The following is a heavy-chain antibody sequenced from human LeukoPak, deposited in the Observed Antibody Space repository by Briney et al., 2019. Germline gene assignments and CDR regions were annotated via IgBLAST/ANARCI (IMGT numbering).Heavy chain of an antibody. J-gene: IGHJ4*02. V-gene: IGHV3-23*01. CDR3: AKNSFRGFTAMVTDY. D-gene: IGHD5-18*01. CDR2: ISNSSGST. CDR1: GFTFSSYA. Sequence: PGGSLRLSCAASGFTFSSYAMSWVRQAPGKGLEWVSSISNSSGSTYYADSVKGRFTISRDNSKNTLYLQMNSLRAEDTAVYYCAKNSFRGFTAMVTDYWGQGTLVTVSS.